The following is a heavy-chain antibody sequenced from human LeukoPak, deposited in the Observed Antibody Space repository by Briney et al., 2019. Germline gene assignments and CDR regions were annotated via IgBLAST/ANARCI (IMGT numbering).Heavy chain of an antibody. CDR2: TYYRSKWYN. CDR1: GDSVSSNSAA. D-gene: IGHD5-18*01. CDR3: ARAPSPIQLWLGYYFDY. J-gene: IGHJ4*02. Sequence: SQTLSLTCAISGDSVSSNSAAWNWIRQSPSRGLEWLGRTYYRSKWYNDYAVSVKSRITINPDTSKNQFSLQLNSVTPEDTAVYYCARAPSPIQLWLGYYFDYWGRGTLVTVSS. V-gene: IGHV6-1*01.